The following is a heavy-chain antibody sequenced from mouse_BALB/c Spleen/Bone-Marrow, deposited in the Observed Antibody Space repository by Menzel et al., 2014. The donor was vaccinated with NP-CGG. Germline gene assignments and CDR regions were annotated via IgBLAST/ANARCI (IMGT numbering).Heavy chain of an antibody. CDR2: IWRGGST. CDR3: ANGGGYAMDY. Sequence: VQLQQSGPGLVQPSQSLSITCTVSGVSSTSYGINWVRQSPGKGLEWLGVIWRGGSTDYNTTFMSRLSITKDSSKSQVFFKMNSLQADDTAIYYCANGGGYAMDYWGQGTSVTVSS. J-gene: IGHJ4*01. V-gene: IGHV2-5*01. CDR1: GVSSTSYG.